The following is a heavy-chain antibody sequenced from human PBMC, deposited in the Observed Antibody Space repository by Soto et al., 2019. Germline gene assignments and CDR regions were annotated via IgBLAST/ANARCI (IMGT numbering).Heavy chain of an antibody. CDR2: ISGGGDTT. J-gene: IGHJ4*02. D-gene: IGHD3-10*01. CDR1: GFTFNNYA. Sequence: EVQLLESGGGLVQPGGSLRLSCAASGFTFNNYAMTWVRQAPGKGLEWVSAISGGGDTTSYADSVKGRFTVSRDGSKNTLYLQMSSLSAEDTAGYYCAKGRGGSGSLTPRVDFWGQGTLVTVSS. V-gene: IGHV3-23*01. CDR3: AKGRGGSGSLTPRVDF.